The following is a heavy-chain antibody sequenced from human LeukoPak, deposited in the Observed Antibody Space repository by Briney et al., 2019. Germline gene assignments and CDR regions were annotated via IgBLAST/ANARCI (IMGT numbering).Heavy chain of an antibody. CDR2: IYYSGSI. Sequence: SETLSLTCTVSGGSISSYYWSWIRQPPGKGLEWIGYIYYSGSINYNPSLKSRVTISVDTSKNQFSLKLSSVTAADTAVYYCARGVDYGDYVSPYYFDYWGQGTLVTVSS. CDR3: ARGVDYGDYVSPYYFDY. CDR1: GGSISSYY. D-gene: IGHD4-17*01. J-gene: IGHJ4*02. V-gene: IGHV4-59*01.